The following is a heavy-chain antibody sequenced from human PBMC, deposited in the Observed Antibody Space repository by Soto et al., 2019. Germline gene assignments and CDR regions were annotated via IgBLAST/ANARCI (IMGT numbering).Heavy chain of an antibody. D-gene: IGHD3-22*01. V-gene: IGHV1-18*04. CDR2: ISAYNGNT. CDR1: GYTFTSYG. Sequence: GSSVKVSCKASGYTFTSYGISWVRQAPGQGLEWMGWISAYNGNTNYAQKLQGRVTMTTDTSTSTAYMELRSLRSDDTAVYYCARDRTYYYDSSGYGGGDYWGQGTLVTVSS. J-gene: IGHJ4*02. CDR3: ARDRTYYYDSSGYGGGDY.